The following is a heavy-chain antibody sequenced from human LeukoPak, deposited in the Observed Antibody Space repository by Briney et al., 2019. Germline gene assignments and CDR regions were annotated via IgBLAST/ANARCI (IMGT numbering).Heavy chain of an antibody. CDR1: GYTFTSYG. CDR2: ISAYNGNT. D-gene: IGHD3-10*01. J-gene: IGHJ6*03. CDR3: ARDKFPIRGVKGYYYYYMDV. V-gene: IGHV1-18*01. Sequence: ASVKVSCKASGYTFTSYGISWVRQAPGQGLEWMGWISAYNGNTNYAQKPQGRVTMTTDTSTSTAYMELRSLRSDDTAVYYCARDKFPIRGVKGYYYYYMDVWGKGTTVTVSS.